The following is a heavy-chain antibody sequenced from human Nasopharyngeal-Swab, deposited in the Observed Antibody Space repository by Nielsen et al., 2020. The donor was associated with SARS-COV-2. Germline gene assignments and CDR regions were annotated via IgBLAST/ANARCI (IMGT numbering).Heavy chain of an antibody. CDR1: GITFSRDS. CDR2: ISSSSSHT. V-gene: IGHV3-48*02. J-gene: IGHJ4*02. Sequence: GESLKISCAVSGITFSRDSMNWVRQAPGKGLEWVAYISSSSSHTYYADSVKGRFTISRDNPKNSLYLQMNSLRDEDTALYYCARDVAIVGATLENWGQGTLVTVSS. D-gene: IGHD1-26*01. CDR3: ARDVAIVGATLEN.